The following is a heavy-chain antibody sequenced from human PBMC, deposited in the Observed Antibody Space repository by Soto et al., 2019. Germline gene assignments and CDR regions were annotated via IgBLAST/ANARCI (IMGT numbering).Heavy chain of an antibody. J-gene: IGHJ3*02. V-gene: IGHV1-69*06. Sequence: QVQLVQSGAEVKKPGSSVKVSCKASGGTFSSYAISWVRQAPGQGLEWMGGISPIFGTANYVQKYQGRVTITADKATSTAYMELTSLRSEDTAVYYCARAGAVDAFDIWGQGTMVTASS. CDR3: ARAGAVDAFDI. D-gene: IGHD3-10*01. CDR1: GGTFSSYA. CDR2: ISPIFGTA.